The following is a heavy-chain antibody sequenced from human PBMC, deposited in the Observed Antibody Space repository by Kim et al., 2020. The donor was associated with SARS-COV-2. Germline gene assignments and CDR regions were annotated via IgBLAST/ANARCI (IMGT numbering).Heavy chain of an antibody. V-gene: IGHV1-18*01. D-gene: IGHD3-22*01. J-gene: IGHJ6*02. CDR1: GYTFTSYG. CDR2: ISAYNGNT. CDR3: ARDKPDSSGYHLGRNLPYYYYYDMDA. Sequence: ASVKVSCKASGYTFTSYGISWVRQAPGQGLEWMGWISAYNGNTNYAQKLQGRVTMTTDTSTSTAYMELRSLRSDDTAVYYCARDKPDSSGYHLGRNLPYYYYYDMDAWGQGTTVTVSS.